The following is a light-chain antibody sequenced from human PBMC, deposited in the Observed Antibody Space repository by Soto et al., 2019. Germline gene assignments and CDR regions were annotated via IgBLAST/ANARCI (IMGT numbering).Light chain of an antibody. CDR1: QSLLDSDDGNTY. CDR2: TLS. J-gene: IGKJ1*01. V-gene: IGKV2-40*01. CDR3: QQYYSYLPT. Sequence: DIVMTQTPLSLPVTPGEPASISCRSSQSLLDSDDGNTYLDWYLQKPGQSPQLLIYTLSYRASGVPDRFSGSGSGTDFTLKISCLQSEDFATYYCQQYYSYLPTFGQGTKVDIK.